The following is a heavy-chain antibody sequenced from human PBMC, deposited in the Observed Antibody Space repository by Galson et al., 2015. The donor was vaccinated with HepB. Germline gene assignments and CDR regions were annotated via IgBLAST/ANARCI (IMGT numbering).Heavy chain of an antibody. D-gene: IGHD6-19*01. CDR3: TTYMWTSGWYLGQTQVDAFHI. CDR1: ENTLTELS. J-gene: IGHJ3*02. CDR2: FDPEDAET. Sequence: SVKVSCKVSENTLTELSMHWVRQAPGKGLEWMGGFDPEDAETIYAQKFQGRVTMTEDTSTGTAYMELSGLRSEDTAVYYCTTYMWTSGWYLGQTQVDAFHIWGQGTMVTVSS. V-gene: IGHV1-24*01.